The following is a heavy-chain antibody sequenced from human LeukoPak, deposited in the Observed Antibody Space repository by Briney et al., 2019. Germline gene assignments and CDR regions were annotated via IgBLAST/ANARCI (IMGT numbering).Heavy chain of an antibody. J-gene: IGHJ4*02. V-gene: IGHV3-66*01. CDR3: ARAEGWLRVFDY. CDR2: IYSGGTT. CDR1: GFTFSVYS. D-gene: IGHD5-12*01. Sequence: GGSLRLSCAASGFTFSVYSMNWVRQAPGKGLEWVSVIYSGGTTYYADSVKGRFTISRDDSKNTLYLEMNSLRAEDTAVYYCARAEGWLRVFDYWGQGTLVTVSS.